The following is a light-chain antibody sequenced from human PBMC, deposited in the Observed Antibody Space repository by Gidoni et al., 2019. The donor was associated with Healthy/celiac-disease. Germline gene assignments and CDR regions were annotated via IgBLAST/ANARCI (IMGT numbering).Light chain of an antibody. Sequence: EMVLTQSPGTLSLSPGERATLSCRASQSVSSSYLAWYQQKPGQAPRLLIYGASSSATGIPDRFSGSGSGTDFTLTIRRLEPDAFAVYYCQPYGSSPLTFGGGTKVEIK. J-gene: IGKJ4*01. CDR3: QPYGSSPLT. CDR1: QSVSSSY. V-gene: IGKV3-20*01. CDR2: GAS.